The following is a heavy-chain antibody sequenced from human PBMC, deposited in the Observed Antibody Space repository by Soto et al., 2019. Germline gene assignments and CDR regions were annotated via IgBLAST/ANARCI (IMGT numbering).Heavy chain of an antibody. Sequence: ASVKVSCKASGGTFSSYAISWVRQAPGQGLEWMGGIIPIFGTANYAQKFQGRVTITADESTSTAYMELSSLRSEDTAVYYCARELYGSGRNDYWGQGILVTVSS. CDR1: GGTFSSYA. CDR2: IIPIFGTA. CDR3: ARELYGSGRNDY. J-gene: IGHJ4*02. D-gene: IGHD3-10*01. V-gene: IGHV1-69*13.